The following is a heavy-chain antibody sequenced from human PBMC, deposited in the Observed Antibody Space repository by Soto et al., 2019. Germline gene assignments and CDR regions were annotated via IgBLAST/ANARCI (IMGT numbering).Heavy chain of an antibody. CDR2: INPSGGST. V-gene: IGHV1-46*01. CDR1: GYTFTSYY. CDR3: ARDLRGTIFGVVKYYYYGMDV. Sequence: GASVKVSCKASGYTFTSYYMHWVRQAPGQGLEWMGIINPSGGSTSYAQKFQGRVTMTRDTSTSTVYMELSSLRSEDTAVYYCARDLRGTIFGVVKYYYYGMDVWGQGTTVTVSS. J-gene: IGHJ6*02. D-gene: IGHD3-3*01.